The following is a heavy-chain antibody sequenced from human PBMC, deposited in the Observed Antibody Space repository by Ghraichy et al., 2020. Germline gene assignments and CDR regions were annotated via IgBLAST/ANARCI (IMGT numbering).Heavy chain of an antibody. V-gene: IGHV3-21*01. CDR1: GFTFSSYS. CDR3: VVRLRLYRGDSDGMDV. Sequence: GGSLRLSCAASGFTFSSYSMNWVRQAPGKGLEWVSSISSSSSYIYYADSVKGRFTISRDNAKNSLYLQMNSLRAEDTAVYYCVVRLRLYRGDSDGMDVWGQGTTVTVSS. CDR2: ISSSSSYI. D-gene: IGHD3-16*01. J-gene: IGHJ6*02.